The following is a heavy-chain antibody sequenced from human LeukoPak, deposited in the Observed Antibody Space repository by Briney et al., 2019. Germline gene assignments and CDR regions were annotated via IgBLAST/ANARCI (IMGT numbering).Heavy chain of an antibody. CDR2: IKQDGSDK. D-gene: IGHD1-14*01. CDR1: GFTFSNYW. J-gene: IGHJ4*02. Sequence: GGSLRLSCAASGFTFSNYWMSWVRQAPGKGLEWVANIKQDGSDKDYVDSVKGRFTISRDNAKNSLYLQMDSLRAEDTAVFHCARGRKFYDYWGQGTLVSVSS. V-gene: IGHV3-7*04. CDR3: ARGRKFYDY.